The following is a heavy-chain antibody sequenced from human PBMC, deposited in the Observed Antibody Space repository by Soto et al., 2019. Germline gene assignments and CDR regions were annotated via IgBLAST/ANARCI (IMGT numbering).Heavy chain of an antibody. CDR3: ARNYNYGFDY. CDR2: IKQDGSEK. V-gene: IGHV3-7*01. Sequence: PGGSLRLSCAASGFTFSNSWMTWVRQAPGKWLEWVASIKQDGSEKYYVDSVKGRFTISRDNAKNSLYLQMNSLRAEDTAVYYCARNYNYGFDYWDQGTQVTVSS. J-gene: IGHJ4*02. CDR1: GFTFSNSW. D-gene: IGHD5-18*01.